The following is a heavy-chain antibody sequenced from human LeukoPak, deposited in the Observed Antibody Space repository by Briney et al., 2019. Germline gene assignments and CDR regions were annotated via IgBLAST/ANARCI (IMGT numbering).Heavy chain of an antibody. V-gene: IGHV3-23*01. Sequence: PGRSLRLSCAASGFTFSSYGMHWVRQAPGKGLEWVSGITPDAGRTYYADSVKGRFNIYRDTSKNTVYLQMNSLGGEDTAVYYCVQDWAWGAFGYWGQGTLVTVSS. CDR1: GFTFSSYG. D-gene: IGHD7-27*01. CDR2: ITPDAGRT. CDR3: VQDWAWGAFGY. J-gene: IGHJ4*02.